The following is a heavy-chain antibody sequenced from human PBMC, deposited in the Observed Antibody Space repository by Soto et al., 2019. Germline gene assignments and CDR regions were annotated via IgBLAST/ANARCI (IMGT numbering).Heavy chain of an antibody. V-gene: IGHV4-39*01. J-gene: IGHJ4*02. CDR1: GGSISGSSYY. D-gene: IGHD4-17*01. CDR3: ASFSGATYGHYGGGINF. CDR2: VHYSGST. Sequence: SETLSLTCTVSGGSISGSSYYWGSIRQPPGKGLECIGSVHYSGSTDYNPSLKSRVTISVDTSKNQFSLKLTSVTAADTAVYFCASFSGATYGHYGGGINFSGQGTLVTVSS.